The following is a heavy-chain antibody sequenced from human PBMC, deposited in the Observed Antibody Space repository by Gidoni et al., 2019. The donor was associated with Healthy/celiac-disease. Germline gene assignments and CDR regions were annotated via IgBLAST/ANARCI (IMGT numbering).Heavy chain of an antibody. J-gene: IGHJ4*02. CDR2: IYYSGST. D-gene: IGHD2-2*01. CDR3: ARHEGQLVPASPFDY. Sequence: QLQLQESGPGLVKPSETLSLTCTVSGGSISSSSYYWGWIRQPPGKGLEWIGSIYYSGSTYYNPSLKSRVTISVDTSKNQFSLKLSSVTAADTAVYYCARHEGQLVPASPFDYWGQGTLVTVSS. V-gene: IGHV4-39*01. CDR1: GGSISSSSYY.